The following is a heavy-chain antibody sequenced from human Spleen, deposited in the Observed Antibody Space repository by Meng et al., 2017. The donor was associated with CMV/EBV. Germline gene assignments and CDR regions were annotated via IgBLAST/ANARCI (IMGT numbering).Heavy chain of an antibody. J-gene: IGHJ6*02. Sequence: GESLKISCAASGFTFDDYGMNWVRQVPGKGLEWVARIYWNGGRTSYADSVKGRFTISRDNAKNSLYLQMNSLRAEDTALYYCARDYDFWSGQSPMDVWGQGTTVTVSS. CDR1: GFTFDDYG. D-gene: IGHD3-3*01. CDR3: ARDYDFWSGQSPMDV. V-gene: IGHV3-20*04. CDR2: IYWNGGRT.